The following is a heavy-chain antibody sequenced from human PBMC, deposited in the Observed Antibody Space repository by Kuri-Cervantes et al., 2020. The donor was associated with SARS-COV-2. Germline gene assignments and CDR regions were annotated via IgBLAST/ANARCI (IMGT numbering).Heavy chain of an antibody. CDR2: ISAYNGNT. CDR3: ARSPFIGDLGNAHYYYYMDV. D-gene: IGHD4-17*01. CDR1: GYTFTSYG. Sequence: ASVKVSCKASGYTFTSYGISWVRQAPGQGLEWMGWISAYNGNTNYAQKLQGRVTITADESTSTAYMELSSLRSEDTAVYYCARSPFIGDLGNAHYYYYMDVWGKGTTVTVSS. J-gene: IGHJ6*03. V-gene: IGHV1-18*01.